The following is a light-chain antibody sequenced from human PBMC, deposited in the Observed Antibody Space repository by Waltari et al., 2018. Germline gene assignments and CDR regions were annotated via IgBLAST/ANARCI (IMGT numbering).Light chain of an antibody. CDR3: QQYDNLPFT. CDR1: QSISSY. Sequence: DIQMTQSPSSLSASVGDRVTITCRASQSISSYLNWYKQKPGKAPKLLIYAASSLQGGVPSRFSGRGSGTDFTLSISSLQAEDFATYYCQQYDNLPFTFGGGTKVEIK. J-gene: IGKJ4*01. CDR2: AAS. V-gene: IGKV1-39*01.